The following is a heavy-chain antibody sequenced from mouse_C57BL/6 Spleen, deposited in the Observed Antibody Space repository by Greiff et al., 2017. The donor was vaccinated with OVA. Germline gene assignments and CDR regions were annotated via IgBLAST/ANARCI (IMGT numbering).Heavy chain of an antibody. CDR3: ARAYYTPYYYAMDY. J-gene: IGHJ4*01. V-gene: IGHV1-72*01. D-gene: IGHD2-12*01. CDR2: IDPNSGGT. CDR1: GYTFTSYW. Sequence: QVQLKQPGAELVKPGASVKLSCKASGYTFTSYWMHWVKQRPGRGLEWIGRIDPNSGGTKYNEKFKSKATLTVDEPSSTAYMQLSSLTSEDSAIYYCARAYYTPYYYAMDYWGQGTSVTVSS.